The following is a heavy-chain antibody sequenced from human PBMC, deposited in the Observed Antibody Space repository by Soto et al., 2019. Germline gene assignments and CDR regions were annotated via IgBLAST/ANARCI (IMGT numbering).Heavy chain of an antibody. CDR1: GFAFDDYV. CDR3: AKGGSAALIAPSGRDNWFDP. V-gene: IGHV3-9*01. CDR2: ITWNGGTI. J-gene: IGHJ5*02. Sequence: EVQLVESGGGLVQPGRSLRLSCAASGFAFDDYVMHWVRQPPGRGLEWVSGITWNGGTIRYVDSVKCRFTISRDNAENSLYLQMNSLRPEDTAVYYCAKGGSAALIAPSGRDNWFDPWGQGTQVTVSS. D-gene: IGHD6-13*01.